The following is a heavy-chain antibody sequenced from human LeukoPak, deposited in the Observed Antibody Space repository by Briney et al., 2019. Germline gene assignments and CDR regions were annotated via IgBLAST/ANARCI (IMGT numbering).Heavy chain of an antibody. CDR3: ASGEYCTNGVCYSAGNAFDI. CDR2: IKDDGSEI. V-gene: IGHV3-7*03. D-gene: IGHD2-8*01. J-gene: IGHJ3*02. CDR1: GFTFSSYW. Sequence: PGGSLRLSCVGSGFTFSSYWMSWVRQAPGKGLEWVVKIKDDGSEIYSVDSVKGRFTISRDNAKNSLYLQMSSLRAEDTAVYYCASGEYCTNGVCYSAGNAFDIWGQGTMVTVSS.